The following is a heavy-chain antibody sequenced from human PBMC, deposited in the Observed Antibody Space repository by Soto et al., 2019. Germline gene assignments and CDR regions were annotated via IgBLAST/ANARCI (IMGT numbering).Heavy chain of an antibody. V-gene: IGHV4-34*01. Sequence: SETLSLTCAVYGGSFSGYYWSWIRQPPGKGLEWIGEINHSGSTNYNPSLKSRVTISVDTSKNQFSLKLSSVTAADTAVYYCARARSSTILTKPHWFDPWGQGTLVTVSS. CDR1: GGSFSGYY. J-gene: IGHJ5*02. D-gene: IGHD2-2*01. CDR2: INHSGST. CDR3: ARARSSTILTKPHWFDP.